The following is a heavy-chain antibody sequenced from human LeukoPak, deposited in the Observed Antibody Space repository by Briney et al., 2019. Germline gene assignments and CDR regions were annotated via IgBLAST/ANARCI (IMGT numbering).Heavy chain of an antibody. D-gene: IGHD3-9*01. V-gene: IGHV3-30-3*01. CDR3: ATPPAPLTGFLEDLDY. CDR1: GFTFSSYA. Sequence: GGSLRLSCAASGFTFSSYAMHWVRQAPGKGLEWVAVISYDGSNKYYADSVKGRFTISRDNSKNTLYLQMNSLRAEDTAVYYCATPPAPLTGFLEDLDYWGQGTLVTVSS. J-gene: IGHJ4*02. CDR2: ISYDGSNK.